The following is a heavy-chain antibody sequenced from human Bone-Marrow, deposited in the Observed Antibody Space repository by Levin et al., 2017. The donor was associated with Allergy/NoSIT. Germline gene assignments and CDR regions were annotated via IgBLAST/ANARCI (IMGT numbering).Heavy chain of an antibody. Sequence: SCAASGFNFNDHSISWIRLAPGKGLEWISYISHTSATIYYTPSVKGRFSISMDNAKNSVWLQMDTLRGDDTDIYFGARGRFDGGAYTIIDFWGRGILVTVSS. J-gene: IGHJ4*02. V-gene: IGHV3-11*01. CDR1: GFNFNDHS. D-gene: IGHD3-16*01. CDR2: ISHTSATI. CDR3: ARGRFDGGAYTIIDF.